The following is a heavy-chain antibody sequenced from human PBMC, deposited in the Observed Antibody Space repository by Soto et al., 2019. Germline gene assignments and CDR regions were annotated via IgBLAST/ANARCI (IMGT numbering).Heavy chain of an antibody. J-gene: IGHJ5*02. CDR1: GYTFTSDY. D-gene: IGHD6-6*01. CDR3: ARGEYSSSSAENWFDP. V-gene: IGHV1-46*01. CDR2: INPSGGST. Sequence: VQVSCKASGYTFTSDYMHWVRQAPGQGLEWMGIINPSGGSTSYAQKFQGRVTITRDTSTSTVYMELSSLRSEDTAVYYCARGEYSSSSAENWFDPWGQGTLVTVSS.